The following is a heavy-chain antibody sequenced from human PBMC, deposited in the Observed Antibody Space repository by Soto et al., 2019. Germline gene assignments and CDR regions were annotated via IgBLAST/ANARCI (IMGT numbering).Heavy chain of an antibody. D-gene: IGHD4-4*01. CDR3: TRHTVYS. Sequence: EVQLVESGGGLVQPGGSLKLSCAASGFSFSDSAIHWVRQASGKGLEWVGRTRSKAHSYATAFAASVKGRFTISRDDSKNTVYLQMNSLKTEDTAVYYCTRHTVYSWGQGTLVTVSS. CDR2: TRSKAHSYAT. CDR1: GFSFSDSA. J-gene: IGHJ4*02. V-gene: IGHV3-73*02.